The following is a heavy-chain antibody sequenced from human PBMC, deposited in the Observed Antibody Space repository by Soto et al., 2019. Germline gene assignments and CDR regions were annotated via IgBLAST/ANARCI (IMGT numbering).Heavy chain of an antibody. CDR1: GYSFTNYW. CDR2: IYPSDSTT. Sequence: GESLKISCKGSGYSFTNYWIAWVRQMPGKVREYMGIIYPSDSTTRYSPSFQGQVTISADKSISTAYLQWNSLKASDTAMYYCARHGFYGDYSSNYFDPWGQGXLVTVSS. V-gene: IGHV5-51*01. J-gene: IGHJ5*02. D-gene: IGHD4-17*01. CDR3: ARHGFYGDYSSNYFDP.